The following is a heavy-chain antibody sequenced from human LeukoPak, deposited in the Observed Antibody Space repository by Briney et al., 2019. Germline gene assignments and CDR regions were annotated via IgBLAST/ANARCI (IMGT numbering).Heavy chain of an antibody. V-gene: IGHV3-48*01. CDR1: GFTFSSYS. Sequence: GGPLRLSCTASGFTFSSYSMNWVRQAPGKGLEWVAYIGSFSGTIYYADSVKGRFTISRDNAKNSLYLQMNSLRAEDTAVYYCAGFRYSYGAFFDYWGQGTLITVSS. CDR3: AGFRYSYGAFFDY. D-gene: IGHD5-18*01. J-gene: IGHJ4*02. CDR2: IGSFSGTI.